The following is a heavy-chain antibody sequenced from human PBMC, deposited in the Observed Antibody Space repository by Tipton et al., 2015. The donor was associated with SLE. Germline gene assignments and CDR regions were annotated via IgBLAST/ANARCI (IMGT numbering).Heavy chain of an antibody. CDR2: IYHSGST. J-gene: IGHJ2*01. Sequence: TLSLTCTISGYSISSGYYWGWIRQPPGKGLEWIGSIYHSGSTYYNPSLKSRVTISVDASKNQLSLRLSSVTAADTAVYYCARQVDTEAVGSWNFAFWGRGTLVTVSS. V-gene: IGHV4-38-2*02. CDR3: ARQVDTEAVGSWNFAF. CDR1: GYSISSGYY. D-gene: IGHD5-18*01.